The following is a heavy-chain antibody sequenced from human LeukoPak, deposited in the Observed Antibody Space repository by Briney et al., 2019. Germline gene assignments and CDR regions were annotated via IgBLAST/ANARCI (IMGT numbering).Heavy chain of an antibody. D-gene: IGHD3-16*01. V-gene: IGHV3-21*01. CDR2: ISGRSSNI. Sequence: GGSLRLSCWTSAFCCSDYDMNGFRRAPGKGLRWGSAISGRSSNIYYGESVKGRFTISRDNAKNSLFLQMDSLGVEDTAAYYCGRAFPPLRTSSAGDLWGQGTLVIVSS. J-gene: IGHJ1*01. CDR3: GRAFPPLRTSSAGDL. CDR1: AFCCSDYD.